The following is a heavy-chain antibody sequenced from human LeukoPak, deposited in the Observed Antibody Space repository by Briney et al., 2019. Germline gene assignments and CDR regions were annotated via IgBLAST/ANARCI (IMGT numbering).Heavy chain of an antibody. CDR2: IYYDGSNI. J-gene: IGHJ4*02. CDR3: ARDWKTNSFDY. V-gene: IGHV3-33*01. D-gene: IGHD1-1*01. Sequence: GASLQISFSASEFAFTTYGMHWVRQAPGKGLEWVAFIYYDGSNIYYADYVKGRFTISRDISKNTLYLQMDSLRAEDTAIYYCARDWKTNSFDYWGQGTLVTVSS. CDR1: EFAFTTYG.